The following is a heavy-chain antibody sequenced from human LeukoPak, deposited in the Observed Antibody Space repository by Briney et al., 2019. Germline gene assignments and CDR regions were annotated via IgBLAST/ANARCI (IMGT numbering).Heavy chain of an antibody. CDR2: MTYSDTTV. J-gene: IGHJ6*03. Sequence: GGSLRLSCVASGLPFSSFHVNWVRQVPGKGLEWLAHMTYSDTTVEYADSIQGRFTISRDAATKTVYLQMNSLRAEDTATYYCARVLSGTPFDYYLYMDVWGKGTTVIASS. V-gene: IGHV3-48*03. D-gene: IGHD1-26*01. CDR1: GLPFSSFH. CDR3: ARVLSGTPFDYYLYMDV.